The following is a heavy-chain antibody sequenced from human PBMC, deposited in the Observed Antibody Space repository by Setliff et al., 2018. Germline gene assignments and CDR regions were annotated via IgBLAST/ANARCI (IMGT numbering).Heavy chain of an antibody. CDR1: GFTFNKYW. CDR3: AKDGMGPTYTYFFDF. D-gene: IGHD1-26*01. J-gene: IGHJ4*02. CDR2: IDPDGIGK. V-gene: IGHV3-7*03. Sequence: GGSLRLSCAASGFTFNKYWMTWVRQAPGKGLEWVANIDPDGIGKYYADSVMGRFTISRDNSKNSLYLQLNSLRVEDTAVYYCAKDGMGPTYTYFFDFWGQGSQVTVSS.